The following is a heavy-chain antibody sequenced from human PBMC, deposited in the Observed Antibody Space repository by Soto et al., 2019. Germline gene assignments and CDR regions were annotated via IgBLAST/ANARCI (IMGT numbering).Heavy chain of an antibody. J-gene: IGHJ6*02. CDR2: ITDAGGRT. CDR3: ARVLSWVRFGELPQSTGLNYYYGMDV. Sequence: EVQLLASGGGLVQPGGSLRLSCAASGIIFNNYAMSWVRQAPGKGLEWVSVITDAGGRTYYAASAQGRFTISRDNSKNTLYLQMHSLRAEDTAIYYCARVLSWVRFGELPQSTGLNYYYGMDVWGQGTTVTVSS. CDR1: GIIFNNYA. V-gene: IGHV3-23*01. D-gene: IGHD3-10*01.